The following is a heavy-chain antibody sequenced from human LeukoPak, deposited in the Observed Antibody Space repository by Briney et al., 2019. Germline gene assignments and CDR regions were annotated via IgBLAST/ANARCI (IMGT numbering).Heavy chain of an antibody. V-gene: IGHV3-7*05. CDR3: SKQDIRSSGWND. CDR2: MNQDGSEK. Sequence: GGSLRLSCAASGFNIGNYWMHWVRQAPGRGLECVANMNQDGSEKHYGDSVKGRFTISRDNSKNTLYLQMNSLRAEDTAIYYCSKQDIRSSGWNDWGQGTLVTVSS. CDR1: GFNIGNYW. D-gene: IGHD6-19*01. J-gene: IGHJ4*02.